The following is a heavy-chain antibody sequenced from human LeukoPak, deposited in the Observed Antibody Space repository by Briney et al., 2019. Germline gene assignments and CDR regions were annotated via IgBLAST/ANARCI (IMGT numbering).Heavy chain of an antibody. J-gene: IGHJ4*02. Sequence: GGSLRLSCAASGFTFSSYAMHWVRQAPGKGLEWVAVISYDGSNKYYADSVKGRFTISRDNSKNTLYLQMNSLRAEDTAVYYCAKVKMEKWELSLYFDYWGQGTLVTVSS. CDR3: AKVKMEKWELSLYFDY. CDR1: GFTFSSYA. V-gene: IGHV3-30-3*01. CDR2: ISYDGSNK. D-gene: IGHD1-26*01.